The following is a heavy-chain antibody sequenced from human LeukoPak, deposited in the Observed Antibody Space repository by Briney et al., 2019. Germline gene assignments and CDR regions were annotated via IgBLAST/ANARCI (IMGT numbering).Heavy chain of an antibody. CDR1: GGSISIGGYY. CDR2: IYYSGST. D-gene: IGHD3-22*01. CDR3: ARETADYYDSSGYIDY. J-gene: IGHJ4*02. Sequence: SETLSLTCTVSGGSISIGGYYWSWIRQHPGKGLEWIGYIYYSGSTYYNPSLKSRVTISVDTSKNQFSLKLSSVTAADTAVYYCARETADYYDSSGYIDYWGQGTLVTVSS. V-gene: IGHV4-31*03.